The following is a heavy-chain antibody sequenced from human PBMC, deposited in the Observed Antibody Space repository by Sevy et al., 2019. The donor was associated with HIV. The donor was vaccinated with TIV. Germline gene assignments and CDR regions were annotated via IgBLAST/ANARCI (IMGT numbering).Heavy chain of an antibody. D-gene: IGHD5-18*01. CDR3: ARGIFSYGYWREFDY. Sequence: SETLSLTCTVSGGSISSFYWNWIRQSPGKGLEWIGNTSYSGGTNYNPSLKSRVTISVDTSKNQFSLKLSSVTAADTAVYYCARGIFSYGYWREFDYWGQGNLVTVSS. CDR1: GGSISSFY. J-gene: IGHJ4*02. CDR2: TSYSGGT. V-gene: IGHV4-59*01.